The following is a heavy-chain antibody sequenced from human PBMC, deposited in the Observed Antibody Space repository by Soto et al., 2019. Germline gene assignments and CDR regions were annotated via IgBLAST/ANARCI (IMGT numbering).Heavy chain of an antibody. D-gene: IGHD3-10*01. CDR2: ISSSSSTI. CDR3: ARYTQITAVRGVKGAFDI. J-gene: IGHJ3*02. V-gene: IGHV3-48*01. Sequence: GGSLSLSCAASGFTFSSYGMNWVRQAPGKGQEWVSYISSSSSTIYCAGSLKGRFTISRDNAKNSLYLQMNSLRAEDMAVYDCARYTQITAVRGVKGAFDIWGQGTMVTVSS. CDR1: GFTFSSYG.